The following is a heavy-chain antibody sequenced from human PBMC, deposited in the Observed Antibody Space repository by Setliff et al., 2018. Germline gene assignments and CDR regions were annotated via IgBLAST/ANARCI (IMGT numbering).Heavy chain of an antibody. CDR2: IIPMFGT. D-gene: IGHD3-16*01. Sequence: ASVKVSCKASGGTFSSYVISWVREAPGQGLEWMGGIIPMFGTNYAQKFQGRVTITADEPTSTAYMELSSLRSEDTAVYYCARNGKAGEIMRSYYYYMDVWGKGTTVTVSS. J-gene: IGHJ6*03. V-gene: IGHV1-69*13. CDR3: ARNGKAGEIMRSYYYYMDV. CDR1: GGTFSSYV.